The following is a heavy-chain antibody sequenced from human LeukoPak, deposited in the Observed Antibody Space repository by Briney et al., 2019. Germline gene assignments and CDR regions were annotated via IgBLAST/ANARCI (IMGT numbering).Heavy chain of an antibody. CDR3: ARDRSSTSGYYMDV. Sequence: GGSLRLSCAASGFTFSSYWMSWVRQAPGKGLEWVANIKQDGSEKYYVDSVKGRFTISRDNAKNSLYLQMNSLRAEDTAVYYCARDRSSTSGYYMDVWGKGATVTVSS. D-gene: IGHD2-2*01. J-gene: IGHJ6*03. V-gene: IGHV3-7*01. CDR1: GFTFSSYW. CDR2: IKQDGSEK.